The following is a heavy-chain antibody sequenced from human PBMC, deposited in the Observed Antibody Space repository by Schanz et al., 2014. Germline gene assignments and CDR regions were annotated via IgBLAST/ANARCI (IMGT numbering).Heavy chain of an antibody. D-gene: IGHD7-27*01. CDR3: ARENLNWEAFDI. Sequence: ESGGGLVKPGGSLRLSCAASGFIFNDYYMHWIRQAPGKGLEWLSYISRDGTTSYYADSVKGRFTISRDNAKNSLYLEMTSLRGEDTAVYYCARENLNWEAFDIWGQGTVVTVSS. CDR1: GFIFNDYY. J-gene: IGHJ3*02. CDR2: ISRDGTTS. V-gene: IGHV3-11*01.